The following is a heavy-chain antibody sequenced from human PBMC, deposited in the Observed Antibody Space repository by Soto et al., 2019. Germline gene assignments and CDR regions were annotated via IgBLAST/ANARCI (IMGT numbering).Heavy chain of an antibody. J-gene: IGHJ5*02. Sequence: ASVKVSCKASGYTFTNYAMHWVRQAPGQRLEWMGWINAGNGNARYSQKFQGRVTLTRDTSATTAYLELSSLRSEDTAVYYCARDHPSSWYPGVPQVRYCFAPWGRGTLVTVSS. CDR3: ARDHPSSWYPGVPQVRYCFAP. D-gene: IGHD6-13*01. CDR2: INAGNGNA. CDR1: GYTFTNYA. V-gene: IGHV1-3*01.